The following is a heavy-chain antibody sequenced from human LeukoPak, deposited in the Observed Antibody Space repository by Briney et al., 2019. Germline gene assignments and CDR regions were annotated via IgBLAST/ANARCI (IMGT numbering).Heavy chain of an antibody. V-gene: IGHV3-33*01. CDR3: ARHNRAYDWDY. CDR1: GFPFSSYG. Sequence: GGSLRLSCTASGFPFSSYGMHWVRQAPGKGLVWVTVIWPDGSIKYYADSVKGRFTVSRDNSKNTLYLQMNSLRVEDTAVYYCARHNRAYDWDYWGQGTLVTVSS. D-gene: IGHD5-12*01. J-gene: IGHJ4*02. CDR2: IWPDGSIK.